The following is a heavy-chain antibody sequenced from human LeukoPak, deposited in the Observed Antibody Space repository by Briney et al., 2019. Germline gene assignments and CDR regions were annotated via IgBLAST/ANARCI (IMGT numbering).Heavy chain of an antibody. V-gene: IGHV1-2*02. Sequence: ASVKVSCKASGYTFTGYYIHWVRQAPGQGLEWMGWINPNSGGTNYAQKFQGRVTITADKSTSTAYMELSSLRSEDTAVYYCALRDGGSYSPGYWGQGTLVTVSS. J-gene: IGHJ4*02. D-gene: IGHD1-26*01. CDR1: GYTFTGYY. CDR3: ALRDGGSYSPGY. CDR2: INPNSGGT.